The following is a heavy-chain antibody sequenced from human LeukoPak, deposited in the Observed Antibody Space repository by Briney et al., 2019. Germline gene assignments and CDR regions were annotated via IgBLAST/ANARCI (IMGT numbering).Heavy chain of an antibody. Sequence: GGSLRLSCAASSFSFDTFIMSWVRQAPARGLEWVSSISGDTSYIYYADSVKGRFTISRDNAKNSVYLQMNSLRAEDTAVYYCARDPGRDDYISYYFDYWGQGTLVTVSS. D-gene: IGHD5-24*01. V-gene: IGHV3-21*01. J-gene: IGHJ4*02. CDR3: ARDPGRDDYISYYFDY. CDR2: ISGDTSYI. CDR1: SFSFDTFI.